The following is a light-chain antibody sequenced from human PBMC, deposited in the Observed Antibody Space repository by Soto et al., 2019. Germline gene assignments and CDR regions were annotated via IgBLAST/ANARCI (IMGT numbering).Light chain of an antibody. CDR1: QSVTTTY. J-gene: IGKJ1*01. CDR2: GAS. CDR3: QHYGSSPL. V-gene: IGKV3-20*01. Sequence: EIVLTQSPGTLSLSPGERATLSCRASQSVTTTYLAWYQQKPGQAPRLLIYGASSRASGIPDRFSGSGSGTDFTLTISRLEPEDFAVYYCQHYGSSPLFGQGTKVEIK.